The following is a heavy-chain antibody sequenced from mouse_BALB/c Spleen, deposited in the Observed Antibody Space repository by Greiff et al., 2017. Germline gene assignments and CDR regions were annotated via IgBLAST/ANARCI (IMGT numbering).Heavy chain of an antibody. Sequence: VQLQQPGAELVKPGASVKLSCKASGYTFTSYWMHWVKQRPGQGLEWIGEIDPSDSYTNYNQKFKGKATLTVDKSSSTAYMQLSSLTSEDSAVYYCARPFDYPFDYWGQGTTLTVSS. CDR3: ARPFDYPFDY. J-gene: IGHJ2*01. D-gene: IGHD2-4*01. V-gene: IGHV1-69*02. CDR2: IDPSDSYT. CDR1: GYTFTSYW.